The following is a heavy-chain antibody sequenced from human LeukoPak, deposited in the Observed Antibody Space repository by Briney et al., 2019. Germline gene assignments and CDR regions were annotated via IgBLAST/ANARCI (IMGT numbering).Heavy chain of an antibody. CDR2: IYYSGSA. J-gene: IGHJ4*02. CDR1: GGSISSGGYY. V-gene: IGHV4-31*11. Sequence: SETLSLTCAVSGGSISSGGYYWSWIRQHPGKGLEWIGYIYYSGSAYYNPSLKSRVTISVDTSKNQFSLKLSSVTAADTAVYYCARGRGSGKFPGLFDYWGQGTLVTVSS. CDR3: ARGRGSGKFPGLFDY. D-gene: IGHD6-19*01.